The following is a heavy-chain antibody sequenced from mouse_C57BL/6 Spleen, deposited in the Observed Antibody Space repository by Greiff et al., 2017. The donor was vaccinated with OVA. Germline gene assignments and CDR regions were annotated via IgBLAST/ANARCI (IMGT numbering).Heavy chain of an antibody. CDR3: ARHTEGAVDY. CDR2: ISSGSSTI. V-gene: IGHV5-17*01. J-gene: IGHJ4*01. Sequence: EVKLMESGGGLVKPGGSLKLSCAASGFTFSDYGMHWVRQAPEQGLEWVAYISSGSSTIYYADTVKGRFTISRDNAKNTLFLQMTSLRSEDTAMYYCARHTEGAVDYWGQGTSVTVSS. D-gene: IGHD3-1*01. CDR1: GFTFSDYG.